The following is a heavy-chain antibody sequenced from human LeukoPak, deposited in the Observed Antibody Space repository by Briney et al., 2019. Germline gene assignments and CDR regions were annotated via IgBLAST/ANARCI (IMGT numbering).Heavy chain of an antibody. J-gene: IGHJ4*02. V-gene: IGHV3-7*01. CDR1: GFTFSGAW. D-gene: IGHD7-27*01. Sequence: GSLRLSCTASGFTFSGAWMTWVRQAPGKGLEWVANIREDVKGRFTISRDNAKNSLFLQMSNLRDDDTAIYYCARHVGISFWGQGTLVTVSS. CDR3: ARHVGISF. CDR2: IRE.